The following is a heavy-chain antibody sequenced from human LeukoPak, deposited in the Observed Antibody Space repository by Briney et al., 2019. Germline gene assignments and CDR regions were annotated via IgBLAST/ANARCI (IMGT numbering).Heavy chain of an antibody. V-gene: IGHV4-34*01. CDR1: GGSFSGYY. CDR3: ARAHLGTYSYYYYGMDV. J-gene: IGHJ6*02. D-gene: IGHD3-16*01. Sequence: PSETLSLTCAVYGGSFSGYYWSWIRQPPGKGLEWIGEINHSGSTNYNPSLKSRVTISVDTSKNQFSLKLSSVTAADTAVYYCARAHLGTYSYYYYGMDVWGQGTTVTVSS. CDR2: INHSGST.